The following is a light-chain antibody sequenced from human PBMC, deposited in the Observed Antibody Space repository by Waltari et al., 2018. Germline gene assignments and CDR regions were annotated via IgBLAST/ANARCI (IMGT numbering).Light chain of an antibody. V-gene: IGKV3-20*01. CDR3: QQYNNWPLT. CDR2: GAF. J-gene: IGKJ4*01. Sequence: EIVLTQSPGTLFLSPGESAPLPCRASQSVSNNQLAWYQQSPGQAPRLVIYGAFARATAIPDRFSGTGSGTDFTLTISRLEPEDFAVYYCQQYNNWPLTFGGGTK. CDR1: QSVSNNQ.